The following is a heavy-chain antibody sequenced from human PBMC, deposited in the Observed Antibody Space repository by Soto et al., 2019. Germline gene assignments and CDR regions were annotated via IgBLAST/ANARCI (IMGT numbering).Heavy chain of an antibody. Sequence: QVQLQESGPGLVKPSQTLSLTCAVSGASISRGGYYWSWIRLVPGKGLEWIGYIYYSGTTYYNPSRRGWVSPSVDTSKNQFALTVNSLTAADTGVYYCARARRGRGVALDPWGPGTLVHVSS. CDR3: ARARRGRGVALDP. CDR1: GASISRGGYY. CDR2: IYYSGTT. D-gene: IGHD2-15*01. J-gene: IGHJ5*02. V-gene: IGHV4-31*11.